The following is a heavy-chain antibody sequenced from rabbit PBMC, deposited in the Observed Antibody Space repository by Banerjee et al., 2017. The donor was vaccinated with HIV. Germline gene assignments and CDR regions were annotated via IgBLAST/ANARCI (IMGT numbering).Heavy chain of an antibody. Sequence: QEQLVESGGGLVKPEGSLTLTCTASGFSFSNKYVMCWVRQAPGKGLEWIACINTNSGNAVYASWAKGRFTISKTSSTTVTLQMTSLTAADTATYFCARGIAAYAGYGGSNLWGQGTLVTVS. J-gene: IGHJ4*01. CDR3: ARGIAAYAGYGGSNL. CDR2: INTNSGNA. V-gene: IGHV1S45*01. CDR1: GFSFSNKYV. D-gene: IGHD7-1*01.